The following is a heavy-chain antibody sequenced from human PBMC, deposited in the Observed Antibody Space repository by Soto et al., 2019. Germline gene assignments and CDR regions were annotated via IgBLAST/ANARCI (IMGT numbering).Heavy chain of an antibody. J-gene: IGHJ3*02. V-gene: IGHV4-59*01. CDR3: ARDTPYYDILTGYFIHACDI. D-gene: IGHD3-9*01. CDR2: IYYSGST. Sequence: SETLSLTCAVSGGSISSYYWSWIRQPPGKGLEWIGYIYYSGSTNYNPSLKSRVTISVDTSKNQFSLKLSSVTAADTAVYYCARDTPYYDILTGYFIHACDIRGQGTMVTVSS. CDR1: GGSISSYY.